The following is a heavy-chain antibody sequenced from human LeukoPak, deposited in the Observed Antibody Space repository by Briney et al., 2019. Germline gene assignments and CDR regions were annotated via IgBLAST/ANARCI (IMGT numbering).Heavy chain of an antibody. CDR2: ISYDGSNK. D-gene: IGHD3-3*01. CDR3: AKEGAHYDSFYGMDV. CDR1: GFTFSSYW. Sequence: GGSLRLSCAASGFTFSSYWMHWVRQAPGKGLEWVAVISYDGSNKYYADSVKGRFTISRDNSKNTLYLQMNSLRAEDTAVYYCAKEGAHYDSFYGMDVWGQGTTVTVSS. J-gene: IGHJ6*02. V-gene: IGHV3-30*18.